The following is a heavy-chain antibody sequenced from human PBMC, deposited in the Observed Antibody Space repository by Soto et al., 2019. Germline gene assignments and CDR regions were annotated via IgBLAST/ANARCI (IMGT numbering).Heavy chain of an antibody. CDR3: ARDGITMIVVVITQSFDAFDI. Sequence: GASVKVSCKASGYTFTSYGISWVRQAPGQGLEWMGWISAYNGNTNYAQKLQGRVTMTTDTSTSTAYMELRSLRSDDTAVYYCARDGITMIVVVITQSFDAFDIWGQGTMVTVSS. J-gene: IGHJ3*02. D-gene: IGHD3-22*01. CDR1: GYTFTSYG. V-gene: IGHV1-18*01. CDR2: ISAYNGNT.